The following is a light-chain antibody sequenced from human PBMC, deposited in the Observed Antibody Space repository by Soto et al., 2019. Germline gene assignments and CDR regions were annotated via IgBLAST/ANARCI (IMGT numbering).Light chain of an antibody. J-gene: IGKJ2*01. CDR2: AAS. Sequence: AIQMTQSPSSLSASVGDRVIITCRASQGIRNDLGWYQQKPGKVPKLLIYAASSLQSGVPSRFSGSGSDTDFTLTISSLQPEDFATYYCLKDYNYPYTFGQGTKLEIK. V-gene: IGKV1-6*01. CDR1: QGIRND. CDR3: LKDYNYPYT.